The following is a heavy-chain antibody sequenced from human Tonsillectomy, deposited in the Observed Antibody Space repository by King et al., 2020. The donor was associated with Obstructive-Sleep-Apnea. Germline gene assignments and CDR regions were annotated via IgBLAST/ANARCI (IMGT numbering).Heavy chain of an antibody. Sequence: EQLVQSGAEVRKPGASVKVSCKASGYPFTGYYMHWVRQAPGQGLEWMGWINPNSGGTNYAQEFQGRVTMTRDTSISTAYMDLSRLRSDDTAVYYCASSYGSGKRQRWGQGTTVTVSS. CDR2: INPNSGGT. CDR3: ASSYGSGKRQR. J-gene: IGHJ6*02. CDR1: GYPFTGYY. V-gene: IGHV1-2*02. D-gene: IGHD3-10*01.